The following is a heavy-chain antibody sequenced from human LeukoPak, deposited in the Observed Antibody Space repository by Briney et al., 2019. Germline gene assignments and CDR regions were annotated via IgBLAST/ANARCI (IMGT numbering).Heavy chain of an antibody. CDR1: GFTVSDNY. J-gene: IGHJ5*02. CDR2: MYSRGDT. CDR3: ARDAPQVPAAGVLAS. Sequence: PGGSLRLSCAASGFTVSDNYMSWVRQAPGKGLEWVSVMYSRGDTYYANSVKGRFTFYRDISKNTLYLQMNGLRTEDTAMYYCARDAPQVPAAGVLASWGQGTLVIVSS. D-gene: IGHD6-13*01. V-gene: IGHV3-53*01.